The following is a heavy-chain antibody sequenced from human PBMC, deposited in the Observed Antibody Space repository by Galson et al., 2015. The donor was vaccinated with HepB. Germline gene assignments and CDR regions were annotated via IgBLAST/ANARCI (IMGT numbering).Heavy chain of an antibody. Sequence: SLRLPCAASGFSFSSYGMSWVRQAPGKGLEWVSSISAGGGSTYYADSVKGRFPISRDNSKNTLYLQMDSLRAEDTAVYYCAKVRGITTRCFDYWGQGTLVTVSS. CDR2: ISAGGGST. CDR1: GFSFSSYG. D-gene: IGHD3-10*01. J-gene: IGHJ4*02. V-gene: IGHV3-23*01. CDR3: AKVRGITTRCFDY.